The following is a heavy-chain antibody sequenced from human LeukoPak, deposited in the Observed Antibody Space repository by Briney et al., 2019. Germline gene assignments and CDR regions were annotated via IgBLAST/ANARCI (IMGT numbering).Heavy chain of an antibody. Sequence: GGSLRLSCTASGFTFGDYAMSWFRQAPGKGLEWVSVIYSGGSTYYADSVKGRFTISRDNSKNTLYLQMNSLRAEDTAVYYCARDRGYSSGWYRDYWGQGTLVTVSS. J-gene: IGHJ4*02. CDR2: IYSGGST. V-gene: IGHV3-53*01. D-gene: IGHD6-19*01. CDR1: GFTFGDYA. CDR3: ARDRGYSSGWYRDY.